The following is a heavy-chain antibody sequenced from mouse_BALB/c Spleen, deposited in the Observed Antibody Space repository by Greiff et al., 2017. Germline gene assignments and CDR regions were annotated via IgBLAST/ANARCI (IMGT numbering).Heavy chain of an antibody. CDR3: TRWEGDWYFDV. D-gene: IGHD4-1*01. Sequence: EVQLQQSGTVLARPGASVKMSCKASGYTFTSYWMHWVKQRPGQGLEWIGAIYPGNSGTSYNQKFKGKVKLTAVTSTSTAYMEISSLTNEDSAVYYCTRWEGDWYFDVWGAGTTVTVSS. CDR1: GYTFTSYW. CDR2: IYPGNSGT. J-gene: IGHJ1*01. V-gene: IGHV1-5*01.